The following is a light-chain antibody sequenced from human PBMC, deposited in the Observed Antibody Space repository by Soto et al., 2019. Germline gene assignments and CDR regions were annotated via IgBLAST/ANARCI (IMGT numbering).Light chain of an antibody. CDR3: QQYEAYPLT. CDR1: QSIRSW. CDR2: KAS. J-gene: IGKJ4*01. V-gene: IGKV1-5*03. Sequence: DIQMTQSPSTLSASVGDRVTITCRASQSIRSWLAWYQQKPGKAPELLIQKASSLQSGVPSSFSGSGSGTEFILTISSLQPDDFASYYCQQYEAYPLTFGGGTKVEIK.